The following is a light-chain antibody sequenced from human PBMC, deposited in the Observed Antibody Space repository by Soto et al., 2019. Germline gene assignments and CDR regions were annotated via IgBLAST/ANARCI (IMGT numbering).Light chain of an antibody. Sequence: EIVLTQSPATLSLSPGERATLSCRASQSVSSYLAWYQQKPGQAPRLLIYDASNRATGIPARFSGSGSGTDFTLTISSLEPEDFATYYCQQSYSSLALTFGGGTKLEIK. V-gene: IGKV3-11*01. CDR2: DAS. CDR1: QSVSSY. J-gene: IGKJ4*01. CDR3: QQSYSSLALT.